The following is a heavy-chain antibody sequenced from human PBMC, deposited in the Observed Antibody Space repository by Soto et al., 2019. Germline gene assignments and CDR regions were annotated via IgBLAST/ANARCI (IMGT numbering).Heavy chain of an antibody. CDR1: GGSISSGGYY. J-gene: IGHJ4*02. CDR3: ARAILDYDLAYYFDY. Sequence: LSLTCTVSGGSISSGGYYWSWIRQHPGKGLEWIGYIYYSGSTYYNPSLKSRVTISVDTSKNQFSLKLSSVTAADTAVYYCARAILDYDLAYYFDYWGQGTLVTVSS. CDR2: IYYSGST. V-gene: IGHV4-31*03. D-gene: IGHD3-3*01.